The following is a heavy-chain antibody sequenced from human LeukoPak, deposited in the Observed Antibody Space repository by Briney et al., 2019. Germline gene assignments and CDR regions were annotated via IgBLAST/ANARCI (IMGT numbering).Heavy chain of an antibody. D-gene: IGHD3-22*01. CDR2: IYYSGST. V-gene: IGHV4-59*01. CDR1: GGSLSSYY. J-gene: IGHJ4*02. CDR3: AASGYYTNHFDY. Sequence: SETLSLTCTVSGGSLSSYYWSWIRQPPGKGLEWIGYIYYSGSTNYNPSLRSRVTISVDTSKNQFSLKLSSVTAADTAVYYCAASGYYTNHFDYWGQGTLVTVSS.